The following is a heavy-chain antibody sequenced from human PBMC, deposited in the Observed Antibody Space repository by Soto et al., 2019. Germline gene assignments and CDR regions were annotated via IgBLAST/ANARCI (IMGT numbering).Heavy chain of an antibody. J-gene: IGHJ4*02. V-gene: IGHV1-69*01. CDR3: ASGASRWYPYFFDS. D-gene: IGHD6-13*01. CDR1: EGTFNSYA. Sequence: AQVVQSGAEVRKPGSSVKLSCKASEGTFNSYAIAWVRQAPGQGLEWMGGIIPYYNTLNYAQKFQDRVTITADDSTNTVYMELSSPRSDDTAVYFCASGASRWYPYFFDSWAQGTLVTVSS. CDR2: IIPYYNTL.